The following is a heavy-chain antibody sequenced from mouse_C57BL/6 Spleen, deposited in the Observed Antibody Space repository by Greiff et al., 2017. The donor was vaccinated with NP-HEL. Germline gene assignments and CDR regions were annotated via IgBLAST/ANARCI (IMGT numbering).Heavy chain of an antibody. CDR2: IWRGGST. CDR1: GFSLTSYG. D-gene: IGHD2-3*01. V-gene: IGHV2-2*01. CDR3: ARSDGYFFDY. J-gene: IGHJ2*01. Sequence: QVQLQQSGPGLVQPSQSLSITCTVSGFSLTSYGVHWVRQSPGKGLEWLGVIWRGGSTAYNAAFISSLSICTDNSKSQVFIKMNSLQADDTAIYYCARSDGYFFDYWGQGTTLTVSS.